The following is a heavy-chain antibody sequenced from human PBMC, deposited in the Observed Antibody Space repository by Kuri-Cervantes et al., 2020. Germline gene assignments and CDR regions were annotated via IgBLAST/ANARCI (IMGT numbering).Heavy chain of an antibody. J-gene: IGHJ4*02. CDR2: ISSSSSYI. D-gene: IGHD2-21*01. V-gene: IGHV3-21*05. CDR1: GFTFSSYS. CDR3: ARVFCRGDICTVFDY. Sequence: GESLKISCAASGFTFSSYSMNWVRQAPGKGLEWVSYISSSSSYIYYADSVKGRFTISRDNAKNTLYLQMNSLRAEDTAVYYCARVFCRGDICTVFDYWGQGTLVTDSS.